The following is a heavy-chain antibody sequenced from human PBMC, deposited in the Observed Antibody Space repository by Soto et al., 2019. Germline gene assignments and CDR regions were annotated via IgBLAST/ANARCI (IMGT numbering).Heavy chain of an antibody. Sequence: PGGSLRLSCAASGFTFSSYWMHWVRQAPGKGLVWVSRINSDGSSTSYADSVRGRFTISRDNAKNTLYLQMNSLGAEDTAVYYCARDPGGGFDILTGPYYFDYWGQGTLVTVSS. CDR2: INSDGSST. CDR3: ARDPGGGFDILTGPYYFDY. CDR1: GFTFSSYW. J-gene: IGHJ4*02. D-gene: IGHD3-9*01. V-gene: IGHV3-74*01.